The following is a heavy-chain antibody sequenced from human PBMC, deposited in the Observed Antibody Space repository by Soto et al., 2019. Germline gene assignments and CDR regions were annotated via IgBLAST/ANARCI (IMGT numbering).Heavy chain of an antibody. V-gene: IGHV1-8*01. Sequence: QVQLVQSGAEVKKPGASVKVSCKASGYMFTSYDINWVRQATGQGFEWTGWMNPNSGNTGYAQKFQGRVTMTRDTSITTAYMELSSLRSEDTAVYYCARSPRNWGFDSWGQGTLVTVSS. CDR3: ARSPRNWGFDS. J-gene: IGHJ4*02. CDR2: MNPNSGNT. CDR1: GYMFTSYD. D-gene: IGHD7-27*01.